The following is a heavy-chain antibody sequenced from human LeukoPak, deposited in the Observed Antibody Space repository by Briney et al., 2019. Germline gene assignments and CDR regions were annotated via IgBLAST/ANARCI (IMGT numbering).Heavy chain of an antibody. CDR2: ISWNSGSI. CDR1: GFTFDDYA. V-gene: IGHV3-9*01. CDR3: AKDMGSTYYYDSSGYDYYYYYGMDV. D-gene: IGHD3-22*01. J-gene: IGHJ6*02. Sequence: PGRSLRLSCAASGFTFDDYAMHWVRQAPGKGLEWVSGISWNSGSIGYADSVKGRFTISRDNAKNSLYLQMNSLRAEDTALYYCAKDMGSTYYYDSSGYDYYYYYGMDVWGQGTTVTVSS.